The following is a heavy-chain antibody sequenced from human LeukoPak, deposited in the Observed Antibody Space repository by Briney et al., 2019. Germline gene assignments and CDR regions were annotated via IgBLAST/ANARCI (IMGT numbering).Heavy chain of an antibody. CDR2: ISSSSSYI. Sequence: GGSLRLSCAAFGFTFSSYWMSWVRQAPGKGLEWVSSISSSSSYIYYADSVKGRFTISRDNAKNSLYLQMNSLRAEDTAVYYCARAYYYDSSGDDAFDIWGQGTMVTVSS. J-gene: IGHJ3*02. D-gene: IGHD3-22*01. CDR3: ARAYYYDSSGDDAFDI. V-gene: IGHV3-21*01. CDR1: GFTFSSYW.